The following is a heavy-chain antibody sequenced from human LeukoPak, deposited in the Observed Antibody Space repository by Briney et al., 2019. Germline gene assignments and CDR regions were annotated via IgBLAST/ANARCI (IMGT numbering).Heavy chain of an antibody. CDR2: INHSGST. J-gene: IGHJ6*03. CDR3: AKDLQDYYYYMDV. Sequence: SETLSLTCAVYGGSFSGYYWSWIRQPPGKGLEWIGEINHSGSTNYNPSLKSRVTISVDTSKNQFSLKLSSVTAADTAVYYCAKDLQDYYYYMDVWGKGTTVTVCS. D-gene: IGHD5-24*01. CDR1: GGSFSGYY. V-gene: IGHV4-34*01.